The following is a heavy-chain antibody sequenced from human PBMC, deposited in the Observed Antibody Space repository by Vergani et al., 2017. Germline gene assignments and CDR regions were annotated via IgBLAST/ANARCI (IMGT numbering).Heavy chain of an antibody. Sequence: QVQLVESGGGVVQTGRSLRLSCAASVFTFSRYGMHWVRQAPGKGLGGVAVISYVGSNKYYADSVKGRFTIARDNSKNTLYRQMNSLRAENTTVYYCAKDLGDYVWWSSNAYAFDIWGQGTMVTVSS. CDR1: VFTFSRYG. V-gene: IGHV3-30*18. D-gene: IGHD3-16*01. CDR3: AKDLGDYVWWSSNAYAFDI. J-gene: IGHJ3*02. CDR2: ISYVGSNK.